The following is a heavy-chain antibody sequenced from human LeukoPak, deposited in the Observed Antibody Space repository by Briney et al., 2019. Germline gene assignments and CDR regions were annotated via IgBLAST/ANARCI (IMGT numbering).Heavy chain of an antibody. Sequence: GGSLRLSCAASGFTFSSYGMHWVRPAPGKGLEWVAVIWYDGSNKYYTDSVKGRFTISRDNSKNTLYLQMNSLRAEDTAVYYCARGQYSPDYWGQGTLVTVSS. CDR3: ARGQYSPDY. CDR2: IWYDGSNK. D-gene: IGHD2-15*01. V-gene: IGHV3-33*01. J-gene: IGHJ4*02. CDR1: GFTFSSYG.